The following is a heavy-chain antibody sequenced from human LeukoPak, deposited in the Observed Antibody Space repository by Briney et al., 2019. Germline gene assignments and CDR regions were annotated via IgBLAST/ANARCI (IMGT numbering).Heavy chain of an antibody. Sequence: SETLSLTCSVSGGSISTYYWSWIRQPPGKGLEWIGYIYYTGTTNYNPSLRSRVTISVDASRNQFSLRLSSVTAADTAVYYCAREDPQTPVPEGMDVWGHGTTAIVSS. D-gene: IGHD4-17*01. J-gene: IGHJ6*02. V-gene: IGHV4-59*01. CDR1: GGSISTYY. CDR3: AREDPQTPVPEGMDV. CDR2: IYYTGTT.